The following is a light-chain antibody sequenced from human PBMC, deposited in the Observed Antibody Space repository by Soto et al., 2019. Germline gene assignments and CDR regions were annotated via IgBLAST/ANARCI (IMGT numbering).Light chain of an antibody. Sequence: DIQLTQSPSFLSASVGDRVTITCRASQGISSYLAWYQQKPGKAPKLLLYAASTSQSGVPSRFSGSGSGTEFTLPISSLQPEDFATYYCQQLNSYPTWTFGQGTKVEIK. CDR2: AAS. CDR1: QGISSY. J-gene: IGKJ1*01. CDR3: QQLNSYPTWT. V-gene: IGKV1-9*01.